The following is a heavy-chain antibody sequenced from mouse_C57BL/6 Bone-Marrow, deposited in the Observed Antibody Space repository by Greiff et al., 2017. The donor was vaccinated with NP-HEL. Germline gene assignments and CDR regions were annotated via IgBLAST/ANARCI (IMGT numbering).Heavy chain of an antibody. CDR1: GYTFTSYW. D-gene: IGHD2-4*01. CDR3: ARGLDYAMDY. CDR2: IDPSDSYT. V-gene: IGHV1-69*01. J-gene: IGHJ4*01. Sequence: VQLPPPGAELVMPGASVKLSCKASGYTFTSYWMHWVKQRPGQGLEWIGEIDPSDSYTNYNQKFKGKSTLTVDKSSSTAYMQLSSLTSEDSAVYYCARGLDYAMDYWGQGTSVTVSS.